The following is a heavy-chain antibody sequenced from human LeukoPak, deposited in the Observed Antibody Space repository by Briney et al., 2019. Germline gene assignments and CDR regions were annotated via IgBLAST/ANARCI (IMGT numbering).Heavy chain of an antibody. D-gene: IGHD6-19*01. CDR1: DDTFSNYG. V-gene: IGHV1-18*01. CDR2: ISTYNGST. CDR3: ARTQWLEDAFDF. Sequence: GASVKVSCKASDDTFSNYGISWVRQAPGQGLEWMVWISTYNGSTHYAQKFQGRVTITTDTSTNIAYLELRDLRSDDTAVYYCARTQWLEDAFDFWGQGTVVTVSS. J-gene: IGHJ3*01.